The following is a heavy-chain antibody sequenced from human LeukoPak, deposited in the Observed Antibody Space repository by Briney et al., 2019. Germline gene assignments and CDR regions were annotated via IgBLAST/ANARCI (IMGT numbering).Heavy chain of an antibody. V-gene: IGHV1-46*01. J-gene: IGHJ6*02. CDR1: GYTFTSYY. Sequence: ASVKVSCKASGYTFTSYYMHWVRQAPGQGLEWMGIINPSGGSTSYAQKFQGRVTMTRDTSTSTVYMELSSLRSEDTAVYYCARDEPWGEQWLPQLVYYGMDVWGQGTTVTVSS. CDR2: INPSGGST. D-gene: IGHD6-19*01. CDR3: ARDEPWGEQWLPQLVYYGMDV.